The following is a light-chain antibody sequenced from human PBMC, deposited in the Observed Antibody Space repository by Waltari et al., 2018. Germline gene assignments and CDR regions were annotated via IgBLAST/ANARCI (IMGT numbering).Light chain of an antibody. Sequence: EIVLTQSPGTLSLSPGERVTLSCRASQSVISTYLAWYQQKPGQTPKLLIYGASSRAPGIPDRFSGSGSGTDFTLTISRLEPGDFAVYYCQQYCNSPSFGGGTKVEIK. CDR1: QSVISTY. CDR2: GAS. J-gene: IGKJ4*01. V-gene: IGKV3-20*01. CDR3: QQYCNSPS.